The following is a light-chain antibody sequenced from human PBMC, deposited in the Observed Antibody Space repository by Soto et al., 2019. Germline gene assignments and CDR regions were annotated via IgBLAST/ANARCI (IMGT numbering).Light chain of an antibody. CDR1: QSVSTS. V-gene: IGKV3-11*01. CDR2: DAS. Sequence: EIVLTQFPATLSLSPGERATLSCRASQSVSTSLAWYQQKPGQAPRLLIFDASNRAPGIPARFSGSGSGTDFTLTSSSLEPEDFAVYYCQRRTNWINFGQGTKLEIK. CDR3: QRRTNWIN. J-gene: IGKJ2*01.